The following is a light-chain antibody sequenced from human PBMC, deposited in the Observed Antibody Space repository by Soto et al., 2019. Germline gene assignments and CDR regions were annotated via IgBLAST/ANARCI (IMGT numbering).Light chain of an antibody. J-gene: IGKJ1*01. CDR1: QSVGSK. CDR2: GAS. CDR3: QQYNYWPRT. Sequence: EIVLTQSPATLSLSPGERATLSCRASQSVGSKLAWYQQKPGQAPRLLIYGASTRPTAIPARFSGSGSGTDFTLTISSLQSEDFAVYFCQQYNYWPRTFGQGTKVDI. V-gene: IGKV3-15*01.